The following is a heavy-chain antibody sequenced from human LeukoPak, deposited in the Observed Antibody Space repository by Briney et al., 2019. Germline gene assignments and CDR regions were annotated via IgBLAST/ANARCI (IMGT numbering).Heavy chain of an antibody. J-gene: IGHJ3*02. CDR1: GFTFSSYA. V-gene: IGHV3-23*01. D-gene: IGHD3-3*01. CDR3: AKGNVLRFLEWPGGDAFDI. Sequence: PGGSLRLSCAASGFTFSSYAMSWVRQAPGKGLEWVSAISGSGGSTYYADSVKGRFTISRDNSKNTLYLQMNSLRAEDTAVYYCAKGNVLRFLEWPGGDAFDIWGQGTMVTVSP. CDR2: ISGSGGST.